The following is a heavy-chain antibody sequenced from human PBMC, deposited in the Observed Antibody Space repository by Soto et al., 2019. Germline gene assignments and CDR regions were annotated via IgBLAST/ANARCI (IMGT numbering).Heavy chain of an antibody. J-gene: IGHJ6*02. Sequence: QVQLVESGGGVVQPGRSLRLSCAASGFTFSRFAMHWVRQAPGKGLEWVAVISDDGRKKNYVDSVKGRLTISRDNSKNTLYLQVNSLGIEDTAVYYCAREDYSGSGSLKYGMDVWGHGTTVSVSS. CDR1: GFTFSRFA. CDR3: AREDYSGSGSLKYGMDV. D-gene: IGHD3-10*01. CDR2: ISDDGRKK. V-gene: IGHV3-30*04.